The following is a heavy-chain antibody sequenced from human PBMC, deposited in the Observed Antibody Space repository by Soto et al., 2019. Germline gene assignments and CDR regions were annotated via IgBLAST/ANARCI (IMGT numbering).Heavy chain of an antibody. J-gene: IGHJ4*02. CDR2: IGAYNGNT. CDR1: GYSCTNFV. Sequence: ASVKGSCKASGYSCTNFVISWVRQAPGQGLEWMGWIGAYNGNTNYAQNFQGRVTMTTDTSTSTAYMELRSLRSDDTAVYYCARGVTPIDYWGQGTLFSVSS. V-gene: IGHV1-18*01. D-gene: IGHD2-21*02. CDR3: ARGVTPIDY.